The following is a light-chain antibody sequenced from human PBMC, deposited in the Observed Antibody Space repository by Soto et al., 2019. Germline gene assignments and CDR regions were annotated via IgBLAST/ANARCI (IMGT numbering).Light chain of an antibody. J-gene: IGLJ1*01. CDR2: TNN. V-gene: IGLV1-44*01. CDR1: SSNIGSNT. CDR3: AAWDASFNGNV. Sequence: QSVLTQPPSASGTPGQRVTISCSGSSSNIGSNTVNWYQQLPGTAPKLLIYTNNQRPSGVPDRFSGSKSGTSASLAISGLQSEDEADYYCAAWDASFNGNVFGPGTKVTVL.